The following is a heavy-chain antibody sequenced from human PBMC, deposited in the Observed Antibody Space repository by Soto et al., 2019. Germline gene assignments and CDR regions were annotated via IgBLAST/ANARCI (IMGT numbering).Heavy chain of an antibody. CDR1: GYIFTGEY. CDR2: LNPNSGGT. D-gene: IGHD6-19*01. Sequence: VASVKVSCKASGYIFTGEYMHWVRQAPGQGLEWMGWLNPNSGGTQYAQKFQGRVTLTRDTSIRTAYMELSGLTSDDTAVYYCARGLYSSDCYFDYWGQGTQVTVSS. J-gene: IGHJ4*02. V-gene: IGHV1-2*02. CDR3: ARGLYSSDCYFDY.